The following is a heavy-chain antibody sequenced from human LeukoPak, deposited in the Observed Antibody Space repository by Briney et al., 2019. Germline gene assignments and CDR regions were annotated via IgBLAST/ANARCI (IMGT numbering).Heavy chain of an antibody. CDR2: INQDGSEK. D-gene: IGHD6-19*01. CDR1: RFTFSNYW. V-gene: IGHV3-7*01. J-gene: IGHJ4*02. Sequence: GGSLRLSCAASRFTFSNYWMSWVRQAPGKGLEWVANINQDGSEKYYVDSVKGRFSISRDNAKNSLFLQMSSLRDEDTAVYYCARDTAGNDHWGQGTLVTVSS. CDR3: ARDTAGNDH.